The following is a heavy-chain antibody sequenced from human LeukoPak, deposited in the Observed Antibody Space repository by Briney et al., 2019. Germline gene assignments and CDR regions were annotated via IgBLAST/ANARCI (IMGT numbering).Heavy chain of an antibody. D-gene: IGHD2-2*01. CDR1: GFSFSSYG. Sequence: PGGSLRLSCGASGFSFSSYGMHWVRQAPGKGLEWVAVIWYDGSNKYYVDSVKGRFTISRDNSKNTLYLQMNSLRAEDTAVYYCVRSARDCSSTSCRLDPWGEGTLVTVSS. J-gene: IGHJ5*02. CDR2: IWYDGSNK. CDR3: VRSARDCSSTSCRLDP. V-gene: IGHV3-33*01.